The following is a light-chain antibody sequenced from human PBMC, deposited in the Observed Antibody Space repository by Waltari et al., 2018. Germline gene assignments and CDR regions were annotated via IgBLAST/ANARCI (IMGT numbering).Light chain of an antibody. CDR3: ASFTGNVV. Sequence: QSALTQPASVSGSPGLSITIACTGSRSDDGGYTYFSWYQQHPGKAPKLLIYYFDYRPSGVSNRFSGSKTVNTASLTISGLQAVDEAVYYCASFTGNVVFGGGTKLTVL. V-gene: IGLV2-14*03. CDR1: RSDDGGYTY. J-gene: IGLJ2*01. CDR2: YFD.